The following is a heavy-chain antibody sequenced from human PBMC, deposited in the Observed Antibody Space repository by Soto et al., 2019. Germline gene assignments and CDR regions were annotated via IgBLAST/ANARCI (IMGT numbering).Heavy chain of an antibody. Sequence: QVQLVQSGAEVKKPGASVKVSCKAPGYTFTSYDINWVRQATGQGLEWMGWMNPHSGNTGYAQKFQGRVTMTRETSILTAYSELSSIRSEDYAWSYCVRGGETISAAGTPFDFWFRGTLVTVSS. CDR2: MNPHSGNT. J-gene: IGHJ4*02. CDR3: VRGGETISAAGTPFDF. V-gene: IGHV1-8*01. D-gene: IGHD6-13*01. CDR1: GYTFTSYD.